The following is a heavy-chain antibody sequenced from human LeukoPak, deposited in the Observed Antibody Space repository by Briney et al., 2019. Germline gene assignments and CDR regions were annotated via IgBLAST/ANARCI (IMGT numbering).Heavy chain of an antibody. Sequence: SEILSLTCTVSGGSISSYYWSWIRQPPGKGLQWIGSIYYSGSTHYNPSLKGRVTISVDTSKNQFSLKLSSVTAADTAVYYCARQSGSYYRPFDYWGQGTLSPSPQ. J-gene: IGHJ4*02. CDR2: IYYSGST. CDR3: ARQSGSYYRPFDY. V-gene: IGHV4-59*08. D-gene: IGHD1-26*01. CDR1: GGSISSYY.